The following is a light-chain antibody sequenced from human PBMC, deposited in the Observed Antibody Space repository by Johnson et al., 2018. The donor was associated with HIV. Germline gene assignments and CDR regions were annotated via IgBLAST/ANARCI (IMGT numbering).Light chain of an antibody. J-gene: IGLJ1*01. V-gene: IGLV1-51*01. CDR3: GTWDSSLSAGV. CDR2: DNN. CDR1: SSNIGNNY. Sequence: QSVLTQPPSVSAAPGQKVTISCSGSSSNIGNNYVSWYQQLPGTAPKLIIYDNNKRPSGIPDRFSGSKSGTSATLGITGLQTGDEADYYCGTWDSSLSAGVCGTGTKVTV.